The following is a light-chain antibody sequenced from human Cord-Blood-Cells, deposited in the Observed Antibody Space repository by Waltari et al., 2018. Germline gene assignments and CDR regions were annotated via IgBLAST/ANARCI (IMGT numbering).Light chain of an antibody. J-gene: IGLJ3*02. V-gene: IGLV2-11*01. Sequence: QSALTQPRSVSGSPGQSVTISCTGTSSDVCGYNYVSWYQQHPGKAPKLMIYDVSKRPSGVPDRFSGSKSGNTASLTISGLQAEDEADYYCCSYAGSYTWVFGGGT. CDR2: DVS. CDR1: SSDVCGYNY. CDR3: CSYAGSYTWV.